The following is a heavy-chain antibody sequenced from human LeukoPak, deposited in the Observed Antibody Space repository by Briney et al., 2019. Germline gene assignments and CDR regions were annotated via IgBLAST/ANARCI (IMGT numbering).Heavy chain of an antibody. V-gene: IGHV3-66*01. Sequence: GGSLRLSCAASGFTVGSNYMSWVRQAPGKGLEWVSVIYSGGSTYYADSVKGRFTISRDNAKNTLYLQMNSLRAEDTALYCCARGIRGVGMDVWGQGTTVTVSS. CDR1: GFTVGSNY. J-gene: IGHJ6*02. D-gene: IGHD2-8*02. CDR2: IYSGGST. CDR3: ARGIRGVGMDV.